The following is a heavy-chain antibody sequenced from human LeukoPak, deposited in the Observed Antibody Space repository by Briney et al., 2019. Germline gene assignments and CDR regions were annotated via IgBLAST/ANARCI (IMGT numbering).Heavy chain of an antibody. Sequence: ASVKVSCKASGYTFTSYAMHWVRQAPGQRLERMGWINAGNGNTKYSQKFQGRVTITRDTSASTAYMELSSLRSEDTAVYYCAREFYDFWSGYYYGMDVWGQGTTVTVSS. CDR2: INAGNGNT. CDR3: AREFYDFWSGYYYGMDV. J-gene: IGHJ6*02. V-gene: IGHV1-3*01. CDR1: GYTFTSYA. D-gene: IGHD3-3*01.